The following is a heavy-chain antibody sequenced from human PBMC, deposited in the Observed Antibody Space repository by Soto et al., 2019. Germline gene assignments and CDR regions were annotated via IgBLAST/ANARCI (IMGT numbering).Heavy chain of an antibody. CDR3: ARDIGTTVTTSSYYYGMDV. CDR2: IIPIFGTA. J-gene: IGHJ6*02. V-gene: IGHV1-69*12. Sequence: QVQLVQSGAEVKKPGSSVKVSCKASGDTFSSYAISWVRQAPGQGLEWMGGIIPIFGTANYAQKFQGRVTITADESMSTVYMELNSLRSEDTAVYYCARDIGTTVTTSSYYYGMDVWGQGTTVTVSS. CDR1: GDTFSSYA. D-gene: IGHD4-4*01.